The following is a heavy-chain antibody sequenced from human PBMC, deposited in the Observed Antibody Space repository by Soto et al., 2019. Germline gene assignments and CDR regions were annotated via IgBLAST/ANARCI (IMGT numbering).Heavy chain of an antibody. Sequence: SEMLCLTYTVAGGSISSYCGSWIRQPPGKGLEWIGYIYYSGSTNYNPSLKSRVTISVDTSKNQFSLKLSSVTAADTAVYYCARVNTIFGVVIIGSWFDPWGQGTLVTVSS. V-gene: IGHV4-59*01. J-gene: IGHJ5*02. D-gene: IGHD3-3*01. CDR1: GGSISSYC. CDR2: IYYSGST. CDR3: ARVNTIFGVVIIGSWFDP.